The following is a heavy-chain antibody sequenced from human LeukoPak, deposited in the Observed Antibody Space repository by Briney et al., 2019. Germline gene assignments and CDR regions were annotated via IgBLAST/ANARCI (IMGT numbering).Heavy chain of an antibody. Sequence: SETLSLTCTVSGGSISSSSYSWGWVRQPPGKGLEWIGIIYYIDTTSYNPSLNPPFTISPHTSQNQFSLKLSSVTAPHTAVYYCARLLWDSSGSPAGYWGQGTLVTVSS. V-gene: IGHV4-39*01. CDR2: IYYIDTT. J-gene: IGHJ4*02. D-gene: IGHD6-19*01. CDR1: GGSISSSSYS. CDR3: ARLLWDSSGSPAGY.